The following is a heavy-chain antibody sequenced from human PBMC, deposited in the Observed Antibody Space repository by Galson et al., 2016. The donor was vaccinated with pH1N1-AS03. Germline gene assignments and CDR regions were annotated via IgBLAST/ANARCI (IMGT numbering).Heavy chain of an antibody. V-gene: IGHV3-7*03. Sequence: SLRLSCAASGFSFSASWMSWVRQAPGKGLEWVANIRQDGSEKYYVDSVEGRFTISRDNAKNSLYLQMNSLRDEDSAVYYWARESPLNYYLDLWRRGTLVTVSS. CDR1: GFSFSASW. J-gene: IGHJ2*01. CDR3: ARESPLNYYLDL. D-gene: IGHD1-7*01. CDR2: IRQDGSEK.